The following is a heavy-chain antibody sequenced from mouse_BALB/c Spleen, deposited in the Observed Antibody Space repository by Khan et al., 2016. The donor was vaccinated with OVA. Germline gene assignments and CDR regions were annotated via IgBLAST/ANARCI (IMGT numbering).Heavy chain of an antibody. CDR3: TRRMSYCALDY. Sequence: QIQLVQSGPELKKPGETVKISCKASGYTFTNYGMNWVKQAPGKGLKWMGWINTYTGEPTYADDFKGRFAFSLETSASTTYLQINNLKTEDTATYFCTRRMSYCALDYWGQGTTVTVSA. CDR1: GYTFTNYG. CDR2: INTYTGEP. V-gene: IGHV9-3-1*01. J-gene: IGHJ4*01.